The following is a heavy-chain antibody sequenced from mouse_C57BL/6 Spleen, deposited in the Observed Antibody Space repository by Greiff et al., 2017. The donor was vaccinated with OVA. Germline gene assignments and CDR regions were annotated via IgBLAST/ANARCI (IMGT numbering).Heavy chain of an antibody. CDR3: ARRGAVVNHAMDY. Sequence: EVQLVESGGGLVQPGGSLKLSCAASGFTFSDYYMYWVRQTPEKRLEWVAYISNGGGSTYYPDTVKGRFTISRDNAKNTLYLQMSRLKSEDTAMYYCARRGAVVNHAMDYWGQGTSVTVSS. CDR1: GFTFSDYY. J-gene: IGHJ4*01. D-gene: IGHD1-1*01. V-gene: IGHV5-12*01. CDR2: ISNGGGST.